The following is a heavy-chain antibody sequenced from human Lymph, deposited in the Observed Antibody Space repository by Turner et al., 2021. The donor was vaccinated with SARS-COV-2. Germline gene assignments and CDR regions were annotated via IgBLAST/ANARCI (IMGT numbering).Heavy chain of an antibody. Sequence: VQLVESAAEGKKPGASVKVSCKVSGYTLTELSMHRVRQAPGKGLEWMGGIDPEDGETSYAQKFQGRVTMTEDTSTDTAYMELSRLRSEETAVYYCANELMDVWGQGTTVTVSS. CDR3: ANELMDV. CDR2: IDPEDGET. CDR1: GYTLTELS. V-gene: IGHV1-24*01. J-gene: IGHJ6*02. D-gene: IGHD1-1*01.